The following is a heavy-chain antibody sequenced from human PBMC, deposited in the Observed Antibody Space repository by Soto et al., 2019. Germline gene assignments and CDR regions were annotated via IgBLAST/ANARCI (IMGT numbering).Heavy chain of an antibody. CDR3: ARDRILFDGNDYRGGSSDC. V-gene: IGHV4-4*07. CDR1: GGSISNYY. D-gene: IGHD2-15*01. J-gene: IGHJ4*02. Sequence: QVQLQESGPGLVKASETLSLTCTVSGGSISNYYWSWFRQPAGKEPEWIGRIYTSESTTYNPSLKSRVTLSIDTSKSQFSLKLSSVTAADTAFYYCARDRILFDGNDYRGGSSDCWGQGILVTVSS. CDR2: IYTSEST.